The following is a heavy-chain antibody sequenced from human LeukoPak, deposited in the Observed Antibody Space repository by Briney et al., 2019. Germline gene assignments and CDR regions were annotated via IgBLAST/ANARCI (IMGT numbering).Heavy chain of an antibody. D-gene: IGHD3-10*01. J-gene: IGHJ4*02. V-gene: IGHV3-23*01. CDR3: AKEGIWFGQFAFDS. CDR1: GFTFSTYV. Sequence: GGSLRLSCGASGFTFSTYVMTWVRQAPGKGLEWVSDISASGGSTYYADSVKGRFTISRDNSKNTLYLQMNSLRVEDTAVYYCAKEGIWFGQFAFDSWGQGALVTVSS. CDR2: ISASGGST.